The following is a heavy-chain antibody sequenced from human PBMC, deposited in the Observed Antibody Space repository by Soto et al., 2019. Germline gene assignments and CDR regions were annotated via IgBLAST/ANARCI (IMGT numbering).Heavy chain of an antibody. CDR1: GGSNTSSY. CDR3: ARGEDAFFYDGLYV. V-gene: IGHV4-59*01. J-gene: IGHJ6*02. Sequence: QVQLQESGPRLVKPSATLSLTCTVSGGSNTSSYWSWIRRPPGKGLEWIAYIYDTGISGYTPSTSYSPTLKSRVTMWMDTSKSQFSLKLSSVTAADTAVYYCARGEDAFFYDGLYVWGQGITVTVSS. CDR2: IYDTGISGYTPST.